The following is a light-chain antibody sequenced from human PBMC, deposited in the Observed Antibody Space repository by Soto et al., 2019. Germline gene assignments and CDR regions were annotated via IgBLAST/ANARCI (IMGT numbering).Light chain of an antibody. V-gene: IGLV2-8*01. CDR2: EVS. CDR1: SSDVGDYNY. Sequence: QSALTQPPSASGSPGQSVTISCTGTSSDVGDYNYVSWYQQHPGKAPKLMIYEVSKRPSGVPDRFSGSKSGNTASLTVSGLQAEDEADYYCSSYAGSNNLVFGTGTKLTV. J-gene: IGLJ1*01. CDR3: SSYAGSNNLV.